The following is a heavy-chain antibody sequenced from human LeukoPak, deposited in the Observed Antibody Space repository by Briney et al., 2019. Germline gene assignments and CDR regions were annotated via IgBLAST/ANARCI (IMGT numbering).Heavy chain of an antibody. J-gene: IGHJ3*02. D-gene: IGHD1-26*01. Sequence: SETLSLTCIVSGGSFSSSYWSWIRQPPGKGLEWIAYIYSNGNTNSNPSLKSRVTIAVDTSQSQFSLKLSSVTAADTAVYYCARGLVGLTPHAGVFQIWGQGTKVTVSS. CDR3: ARGLVGLTPHAGVFQI. CDR1: GGSFSSSY. CDR2: IYSNGNT. V-gene: IGHV4-59*01.